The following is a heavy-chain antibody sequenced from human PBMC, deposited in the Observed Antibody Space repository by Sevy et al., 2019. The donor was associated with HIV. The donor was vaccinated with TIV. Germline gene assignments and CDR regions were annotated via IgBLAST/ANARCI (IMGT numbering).Heavy chain of an antibody. Sequence: GGSLRLSCAASGFTFSSYSMNWVRQAPGKGLEWVSSISSSSSYIYYADSVKGRFTISRDNAKNSLYLQMNSLRAEDTAVYYGARGVRDFWSGYPDYWGQGTLVTVSS. CDR3: ARGVRDFWSGYPDY. CDR2: ISSSSSYI. CDR1: GFTFSSYS. V-gene: IGHV3-21*01. J-gene: IGHJ4*02. D-gene: IGHD3-3*01.